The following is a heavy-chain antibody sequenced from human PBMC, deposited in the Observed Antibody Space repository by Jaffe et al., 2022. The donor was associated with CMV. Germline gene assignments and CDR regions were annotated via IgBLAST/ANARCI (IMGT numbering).Heavy chain of an antibody. J-gene: IGHJ5*02. CDR1: GFSLSTSGVG. CDR3: AHSPPASADRNNRFDP. D-gene: IGHD6-25*01. CDR2: IYWNANK. Sequence: QITLKESGPTLVKPTQTLTLTCTFSGFSLSTSGVGVGWIRQPPGKALEWLALIYWNANKRYSPSLKSRLTITKDTSRNQVVLTMTHLDPVDTATYYCAHSPPASADRNNRFDPWGQGTLVTVSS. V-gene: IGHV2-5*01.